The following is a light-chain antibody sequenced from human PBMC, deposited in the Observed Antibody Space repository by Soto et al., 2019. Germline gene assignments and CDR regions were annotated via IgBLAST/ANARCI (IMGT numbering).Light chain of an antibody. CDR1: KGISSY. V-gene: IGKV1-8*01. CDR3: QQSYSMPYA. J-gene: IGKJ2*01. CDR2: AAS. Sequence: IRMTQSPSSFSASXRDRVTINSRESKGISSYLASYQQKPGXSPKLGXYAASTLQRGGPSRFSGSGSGTDFTRTIISLQPEDYATYFGQQSYSMPYAFGPGTKVDIK.